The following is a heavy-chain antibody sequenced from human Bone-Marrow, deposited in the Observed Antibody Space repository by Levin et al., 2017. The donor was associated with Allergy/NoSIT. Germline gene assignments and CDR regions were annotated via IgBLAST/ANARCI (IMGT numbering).Heavy chain of an antibody. CDR2: VYSSGST. V-gene: IGHV4-39*01. CDR1: GGSVTSSSFY. J-gene: IGHJ5*02. D-gene: IGHD3-3*01. CDR3: ARRHLRGKQGKGVDWFDP. Sequence: SETLSLTCSVSGGSVTSSSFYWSWIRQSPGKGLEWIGTVYSSGSTYFKPSLKGRLTLSLDMSKNQFSLMLSSVTAADTAVYFCARRHLRGKQGKGVDWFDPWGQGILVTVSS.